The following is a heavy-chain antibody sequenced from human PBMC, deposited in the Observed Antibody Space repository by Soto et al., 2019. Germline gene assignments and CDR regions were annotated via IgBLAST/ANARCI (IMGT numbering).Heavy chain of an antibody. Sequence: ASVKVSCKASGYTFTSYAMHWVRQAPGQRLEWMGWINAGNGNTKYSQKFQGRVTITRDTSASTAYMELSSLRSEDTAVYYCARLGGGYFVGSAFHAFDIWGQGTMVTVSS. CDR2: INAGNGNT. CDR1: GYTFTSYA. V-gene: IGHV1-3*01. J-gene: IGHJ3*02. CDR3: ARLGGGYFVGSAFHAFDI. D-gene: IGHD1-26*01.